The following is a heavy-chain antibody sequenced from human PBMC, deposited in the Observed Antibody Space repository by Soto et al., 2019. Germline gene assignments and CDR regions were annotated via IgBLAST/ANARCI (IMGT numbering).Heavy chain of an antibody. CDR2: ISGSGGST. CDR1: GFMFSSYA. V-gene: IGHV3-23*01. D-gene: IGHD2-21*02. CDR3: SKDGSWGDHYYFDN. Sequence: EVQLLESGGGLVRPGGSLRLSCAVSGFMFSSYAMTWVRQAPGKGLEWVSSISGSGGSTYYSDSVRGRFTISTDNSKKMLYLEMNSLKGDDTAVYYCSKDGSWGDHYYFDNWGQVTLFTVSS. J-gene: IGHJ4*02.